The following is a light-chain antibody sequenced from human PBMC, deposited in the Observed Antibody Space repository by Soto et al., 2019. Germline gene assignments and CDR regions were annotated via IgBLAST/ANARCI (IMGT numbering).Light chain of an antibody. J-gene: IGLJ2*01. CDR3: CSDAGGYTCGVV. CDR1: SSDVGGYNY. CDR2: DFS. Sequence: QSVLTQPASVSGSPGQSITISCTGTSSDVGGYNYVSWYQQHPGNAPKLMIYDFSKRPSGDSNRVSGSKSGNTASLTICGLQAEEEADYYCCSDAGGYTCGVVFGGGTKLTVL. V-gene: IGLV2-14*01.